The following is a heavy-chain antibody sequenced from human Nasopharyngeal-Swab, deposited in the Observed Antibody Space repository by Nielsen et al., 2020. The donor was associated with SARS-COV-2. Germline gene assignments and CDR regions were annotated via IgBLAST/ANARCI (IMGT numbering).Heavy chain of an antibody. Sequence: SGPTLVKPTRTLTLTCTFSGFSLSTSGVGVGWIRQPPGKALEWLALIYWDDDKRYSPSLKSRLTITKDTSKNQVVLTMTNMDPVDTATYYCAHSKQLGYYYYYGMDVWGQGTTVTVSS. V-gene: IGHV2-5*02. CDR2: IYWDDDK. D-gene: IGHD6-13*01. J-gene: IGHJ6*02. CDR3: AHSKQLGYYYYYGMDV. CDR1: GFSLSTSGVG.